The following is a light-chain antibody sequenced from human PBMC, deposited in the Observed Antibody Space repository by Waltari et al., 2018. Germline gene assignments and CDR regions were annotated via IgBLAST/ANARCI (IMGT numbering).Light chain of an antibody. Sequence: QSALTQPASVSGSPGRSITISCSGLGSAARASESVSWHQHHPDKAPQVSIYDVTHRPSGVSGRCSAAKSANAASLTISRLQPEDEAYYYCSSQALDGLVLFGGGTRLTVL. CDR3: SSQALDGLVL. CDR2: DVT. J-gene: IGLJ2*01. V-gene: IGLV2-14*03. CDR1: GSAARASES.